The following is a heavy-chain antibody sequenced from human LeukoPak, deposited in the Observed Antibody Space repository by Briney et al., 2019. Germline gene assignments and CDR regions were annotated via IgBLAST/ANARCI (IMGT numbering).Heavy chain of an antibody. CDR3: ARDDSSSWKTPGY. D-gene: IGHD6-13*01. CDR2: INPNNGGA. CDR1: GYTFTGYY. J-gene: IGHJ4*02. V-gene: IGHV1-2*02. Sequence: ASVKVSCKASGYTFTGYYMHWVRQAPGQGLEWMGWINPNNGGAKYAQKFQGRVTMTRDTSISTAYMELSRLRSDDTAVYYCARDDSSSWKTPGYWGQGTLVTVSS.